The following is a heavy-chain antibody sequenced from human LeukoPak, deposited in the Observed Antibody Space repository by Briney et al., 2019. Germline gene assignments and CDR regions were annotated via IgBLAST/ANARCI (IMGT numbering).Heavy chain of an antibody. V-gene: IGHV3-30*02. CDR1: GFTFSTYW. D-gene: IGHD5-12*01. CDR2: IRYDGSNK. J-gene: IGHJ6*03. Sequence: PGGSLRLSCAASGFTFSTYWMFWFRQAPGKGLEWVAFIRYDGSNKYYADSVKGRFTISRDNSKNTLYLQMKSLRAEDTAVYYCAKGGGYEAQYYYYYLDVWGKGTTVTISS. CDR3: AKGGGYEAQYYYYYLDV.